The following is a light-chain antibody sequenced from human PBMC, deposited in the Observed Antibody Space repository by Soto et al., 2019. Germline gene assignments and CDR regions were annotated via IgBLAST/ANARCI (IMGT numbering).Light chain of an antibody. CDR2: DAS. CDR1: QDISNY. J-gene: IGKJ4*01. Sequence: DIQMTQSPSSLSASVGDRVTITCQASQDISNYLNWYQQKPGKAPKLLIYDASDLETGVPSRFSGSGSGTVFTFTIISLQPEDIATYFCQQYDNLPLTFGGGTKVEIK. CDR3: QQYDNLPLT. V-gene: IGKV1-33*01.